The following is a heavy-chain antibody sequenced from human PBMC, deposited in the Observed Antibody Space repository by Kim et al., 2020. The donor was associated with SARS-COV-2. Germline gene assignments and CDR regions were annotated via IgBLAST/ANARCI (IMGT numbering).Heavy chain of an antibody. V-gene: IGHV1-24*01. CDR2: FDPEDGET. CDR3: ATAPVVVGATLSDYYYYGMDV. CDR1: GYTLTELS. J-gene: IGHJ6*02. D-gene: IGHD1-26*01. Sequence: ASVKVSCKVSGYTLTELSMHWVRQAPGKGLEWMGGFDPEDGETIYAQKFQGRVTMTEDTSKDTAYMELSSLRSEDTAVYYCATAPVVVGATLSDYYYYGMDVWGQGTTVTVSS.